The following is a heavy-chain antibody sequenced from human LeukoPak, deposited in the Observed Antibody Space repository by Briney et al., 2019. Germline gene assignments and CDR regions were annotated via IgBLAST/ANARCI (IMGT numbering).Heavy chain of an antibody. CDR1: GFTFSSYA. D-gene: IGHD3-22*01. CDR3: AKEWGAYYDSSGYGVDY. Sequence: GGSLRLSCVASGFTFSSYAMHWVPHAPGKGLEWVSGISWNSGSIGYADSVKGRFTISRDNAKNSLYLQMNSLRAEDTALYYCAKEWGAYYDSSGYGVDYWGQGTLVTVSS. CDR2: ISWNSGSI. V-gene: IGHV3-9*01. J-gene: IGHJ4*02.